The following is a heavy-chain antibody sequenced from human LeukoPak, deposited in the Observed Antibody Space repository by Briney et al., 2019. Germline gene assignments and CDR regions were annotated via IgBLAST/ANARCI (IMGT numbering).Heavy chain of an antibody. CDR1: GGSFSGYY. CDR3: ARGRLRSGIDP. CDR2: IFYSGST. V-gene: IGHV4-34*01. J-gene: IGHJ5*02. D-gene: IGHD3-16*01. Sequence: PSETLSLTCAVYGGSFSGYYWGWVRQPPGKALEWIGNIFYSGSTYCSPSLKSRVTISLDTSGNQFSLKLNSVTAADTAVYYCARGRLRSGIDPWGQGTLVTVSS.